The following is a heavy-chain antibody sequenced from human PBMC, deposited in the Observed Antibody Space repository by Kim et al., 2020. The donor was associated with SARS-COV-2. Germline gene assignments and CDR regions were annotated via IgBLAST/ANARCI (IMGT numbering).Heavy chain of an antibody. CDR3: ARWRYSGLYTSDWYFDS. V-gene: IGHV4-59*08. CDR2: ISHNGDT. Sequence: SETLSLTCSVSGASITTYYWNWIRQPPGKGLEWIGYISHNGDTIYNPSLKSRLTISMDTSKNQFSLNLSSVTVADTAVYYCARWRYSGLYTSDWYFDSWGQGTLVTVSS. D-gene: IGHD5-12*01. CDR1: GASITTYY. J-gene: IGHJ4*02.